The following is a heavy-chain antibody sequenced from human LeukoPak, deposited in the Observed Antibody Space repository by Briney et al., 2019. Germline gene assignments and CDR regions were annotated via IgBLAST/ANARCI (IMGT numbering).Heavy chain of an antibody. CDR2: IYSGGST. V-gene: IGHV3-53*01. Sequence: FTLXXNYMSWVRQAPGXXRGGVSVIYSGGSTYYADSVRGGFTISRDNCKNKXYLRRKSREAEDTAVYYCAXXXXXYXXTGGQGTLVTVSS. CDR3: AXXXXXYXXT. J-gene: IGHJ1*01. CDR1: FTLXXNY.